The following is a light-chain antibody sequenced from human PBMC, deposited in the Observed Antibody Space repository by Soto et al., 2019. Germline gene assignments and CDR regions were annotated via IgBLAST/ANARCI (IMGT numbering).Light chain of an antibody. V-gene: IGLV2-14*01. Sequence: QSVLTQPASVSGSPGQSITISCTGTGSDISAYNSVSWYQQHPGKAPKLMIYEVGDRPSGLSNRFSGSKSGNTASLTISRLQAEDEADYYCSSYTSNNFYVFGTGTKLTVL. J-gene: IGLJ1*01. CDR2: EVG. CDR1: GSDISAYNS. CDR3: SSYTSNNFYV.